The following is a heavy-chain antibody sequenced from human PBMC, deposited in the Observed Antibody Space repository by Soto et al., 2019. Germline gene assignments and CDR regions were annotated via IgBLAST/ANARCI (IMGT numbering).Heavy chain of an antibody. CDR2: ISAYNRNT. D-gene: IGHD3-22*01. J-gene: IGHJ4*02. CDR3: ARDKGSSGPYYFDY. CDR1: GYTFTNYG. V-gene: IGHV1-18*01. Sequence: QVQLVQSGAEVKKPGASVKVSCKASGYTFTNYGVSWVRQAPGQGLEWTGWISAYNRNTNYAQKLQGRVTMTTDTSTSTAYMELRSLRSDDTATYYCARDKGSSGPYYFDYWGQGTLVTVSS.